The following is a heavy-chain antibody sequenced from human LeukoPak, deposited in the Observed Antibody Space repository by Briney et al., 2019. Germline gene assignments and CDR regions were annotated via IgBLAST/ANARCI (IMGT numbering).Heavy chain of an antibody. V-gene: IGHV1-2*02. D-gene: IGHD3-10*01. J-gene: IGHJ4*02. Sequence: ASVKVSCKASGYTFTGYYIHWVRQAPGQGLEWMGWINPINGGPNYAQKFQGRVTVTRDTSTRTAYMDLSGLKPDDTAIYYCARDRIRGVPPPNFDYWGQGTLVTVSS. CDR2: INPINGGP. CDR3: ARDRIRGVPPPNFDY. CDR1: GYTFTGYY.